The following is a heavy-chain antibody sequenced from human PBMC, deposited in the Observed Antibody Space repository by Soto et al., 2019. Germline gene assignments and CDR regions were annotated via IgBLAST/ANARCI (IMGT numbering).Heavy chain of an antibody. V-gene: IGHV1-8*01. CDR1: GYTFTSYD. CDR3: ATLGYCSGGSCSDAFDI. J-gene: IGHJ3*02. D-gene: IGHD2-15*01. Sequence: ASVKVSCKASGYTFTSYDINWVRQATGQGLEWMGWMNPNSGNTGYAQKFQGRVTMTRNTSISTAYMELSSLGSEDTAVYYCATLGYCSGGSCSDAFDIWGQGTMVTVSS. CDR2: MNPNSGNT.